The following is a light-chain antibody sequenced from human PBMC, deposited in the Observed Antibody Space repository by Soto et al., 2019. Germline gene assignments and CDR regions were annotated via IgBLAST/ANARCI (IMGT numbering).Light chain of an antibody. J-gene: IGKJ5*01. V-gene: IGKV1-39*01. CDR1: QSISRF. Sequence: IQTTHSPSCLSSSIVYRVTITFRASQSISRFLNWYQQKPGKAPKLLIYGTSTLESGVPSRFSGSGSETDFPLTISSLQPEDFATYYCQQANSFPLTFGQGTRLEIK. CDR3: QQANSFPLT. CDR2: GTS.